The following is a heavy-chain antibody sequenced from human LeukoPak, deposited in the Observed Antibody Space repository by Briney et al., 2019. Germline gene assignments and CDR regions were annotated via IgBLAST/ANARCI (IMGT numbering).Heavy chain of an antibody. CDR3: TVTPPFDY. CDR2: IPYDGSNK. J-gene: IGHJ4*02. V-gene: IGHV3-30-3*01. D-gene: IGHD4-23*01. Sequence: GGSLRLSCAASGFTFSSYAMHWVRQAPGKGLEWVAVIPYDGSNKYYADSVKGRFTISRDNSKNTLYLQMNSLRAEDTAVYYCTVTPPFDYWGQGTLVTVSS. CDR1: GFTFSSYA.